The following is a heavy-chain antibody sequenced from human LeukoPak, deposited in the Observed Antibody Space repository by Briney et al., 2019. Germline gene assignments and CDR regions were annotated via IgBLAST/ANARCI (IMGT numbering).Heavy chain of an antibody. Sequence: PGGSLRLSCAASGFTFSSYSMNWVRQAPGKGLEWVSSISSSSSYIYYADSVKGRFTISRDNAKNSLYLQMNSLRAEDTAVYYCARRYLGYCSSTSCYLDYWGQGTLVTVSS. CDR1: GFTFSSYS. D-gene: IGHD2-2*01. CDR3: ARRYLGYCSSTSCYLDY. CDR2: ISSSSSYI. V-gene: IGHV3-21*01. J-gene: IGHJ4*02.